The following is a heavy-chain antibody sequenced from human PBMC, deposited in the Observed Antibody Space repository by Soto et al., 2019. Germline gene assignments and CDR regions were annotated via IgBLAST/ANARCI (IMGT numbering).Heavy chain of an antibody. CDR2: IDTSGNT. CDR1: GGSISTFY. D-gene: IGHD6-13*01. Sequence: QVQLQESGPGLVKASETLSLTCTVSGGSISTFYWNWIRQPAGKGLEWIGRIDTSGNTNYNPSLKSRVTMSVDTSKKQFSLKLTSVTAADTAVYYCARYSSNWFQTEGMDVWGLGTRSPSP. J-gene: IGHJ6*02. CDR3: ARYSSNWFQTEGMDV. V-gene: IGHV4-4*07.